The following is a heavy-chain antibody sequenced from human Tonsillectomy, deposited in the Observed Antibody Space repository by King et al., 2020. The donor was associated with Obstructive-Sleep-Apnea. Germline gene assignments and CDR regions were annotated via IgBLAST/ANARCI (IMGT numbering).Heavy chain of an antibody. CDR2: INHSGST. CDR3: ARGSGAGDVNWFDP. D-gene: IGHD5-24*01. V-gene: IGHV4-34*01. CDR1: GGSFSDYY. J-gene: IGHJ5*02. Sequence: VQLQQWGAGLLKLSETLSLSCAVYGGSFSDYYWSWIRQPPGKGLEWIGEINHSGSTNCNPSLKSRVTISVDMSKNQFSLKLTSVTAADTAVYYCARGSGAGDVNWFDPWGQGALVTVSS.